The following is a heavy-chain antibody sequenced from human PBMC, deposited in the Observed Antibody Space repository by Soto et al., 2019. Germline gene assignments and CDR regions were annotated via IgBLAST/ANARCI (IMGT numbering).Heavy chain of an antibody. J-gene: IGHJ6*02. CDR3: ARGTEDYYYGMDV. D-gene: IGHD1-1*01. V-gene: IGHV4-39*01. CDR1: GGSISSSSYY. Sequence: SETLSLTCTVSGGSISSSSYYWGWIRQPPGKGLEWIGSIYYSGSTYYNPSLKSRVTISVDTSKNQFSLKLSSVTAADTALFYCARGTEDYYYGMDVWGQGTTVTVSS. CDR2: IYYSGST.